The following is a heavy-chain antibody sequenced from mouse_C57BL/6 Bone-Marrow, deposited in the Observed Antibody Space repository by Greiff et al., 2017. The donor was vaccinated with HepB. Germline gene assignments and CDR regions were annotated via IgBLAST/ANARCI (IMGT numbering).Heavy chain of an antibody. CDR1: GYTLTDYN. J-gene: IGHJ4*01. CDR2: INPNNGGT. D-gene: IGHD4-1*01. V-gene: IGHV1-22*01. Sequence: EVKLVESGPELVKPGASVKMSCKASGYTLTDYNMHWVKQSHGKSLEWIGYINPNNGGTSYNQKFKGKATLTVNKSSSTAYMELRSLTSEDSAVYYCARDGTSGIPFYYTIYYYFQETSVTVSS. CDR3: ARDGTSGIPFYYTIYY.